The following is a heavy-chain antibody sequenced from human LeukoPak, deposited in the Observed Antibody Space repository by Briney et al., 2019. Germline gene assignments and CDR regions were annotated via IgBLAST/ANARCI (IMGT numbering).Heavy chain of an antibody. Sequence: SETLSLTCTVSGGSISSYYWSWIRQPPGNGLEWIGYIYYSGSTNYNPSLKSRVTISVDTSKNQFSLKLSSVTAADTAVYYCARQLPNLYYDSSGNFDYWGQGTLVTVSS. CDR2: IYYSGST. D-gene: IGHD3-22*01. CDR3: ARQLPNLYYDSSGNFDY. V-gene: IGHV4-59*08. J-gene: IGHJ4*02. CDR1: GGSISSYY.